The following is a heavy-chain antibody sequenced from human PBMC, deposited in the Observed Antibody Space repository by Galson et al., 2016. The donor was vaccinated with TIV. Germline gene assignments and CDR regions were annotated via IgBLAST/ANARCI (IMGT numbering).Heavy chain of an antibody. J-gene: IGHJ4*02. CDR2: ISAGGGRT. Sequence: CAASGFTFSSFAVSWVRQAPGKGLEWVSGISAGGGRTNCADSVKGRFTISRDNPKNTLYLQMSSLRAEDTAVYFCAKMDSSGFDYVRRFDFWGQGTLATVSS. CDR1: GFTFSSFA. CDR3: AKMDSSGFDYVRRFDF. V-gene: IGHV3-23*01. D-gene: IGHD3-22*01.